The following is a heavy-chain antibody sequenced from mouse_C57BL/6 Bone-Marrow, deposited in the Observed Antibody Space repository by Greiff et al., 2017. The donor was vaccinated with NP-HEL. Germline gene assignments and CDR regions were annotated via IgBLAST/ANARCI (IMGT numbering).Heavy chain of an antibody. D-gene: IGHD1-1*01. Sequence: LVGPGSSVKMSCKTSGYTFTSYGINWVKQRPGQGLEWIGYIYIGNGYTEYNEKFKGKATLTSDTSSSTAYMQLSSLTSEDSAIYFCARRKEIITTVVESFWYFDVWGTGTTVTVSS. V-gene: IGHV1-58*01. CDR3: ARRKEIITTVVESFWYFDV. CDR2: IYIGNGYT. CDR1: GYTFTSYG. J-gene: IGHJ1*03.